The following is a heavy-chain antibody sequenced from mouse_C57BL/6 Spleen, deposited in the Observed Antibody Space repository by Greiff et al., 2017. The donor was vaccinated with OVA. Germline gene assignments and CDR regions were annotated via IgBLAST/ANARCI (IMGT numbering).Heavy chain of an antibody. CDR3: ARRYGSSSTMDY. CDR1: GYSITSGYY. J-gene: IGHJ4*01. CDR2: ISYDGSN. V-gene: IGHV3-6*01. Sequence: EVKLVESGPGLVKPSQSLSLTCSVTGYSITSGYYWNWIRQFPGNKLEWMGYISYDGSNNYNPSLKNRISITRDTSKNQFFLKLNSVTTEDTATYYCARRYGSSSTMDYWGQGTSVTVSS. D-gene: IGHD1-1*01.